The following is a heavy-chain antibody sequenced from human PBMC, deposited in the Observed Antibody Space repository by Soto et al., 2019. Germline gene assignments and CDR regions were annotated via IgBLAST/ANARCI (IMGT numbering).Heavy chain of an antibody. D-gene: IGHD3-3*01. CDR1: GGAKNSYY. CDR3: ARGQRFSDWFDP. V-gene: IGHV4-4*07. CDR2: IYSSGST. J-gene: IGHJ5*02. Sequence: QVHLQESGPGLVKPSETLSLTCTVSGGAKNSYYWTWIRQLAGKGLEWIGRIYSSGSTKYNPSLQRRVTMSLDTSKNQFSLTLTSVTAADTAVYYCARGQRFSDWFDPWGQGTLVTVSS.